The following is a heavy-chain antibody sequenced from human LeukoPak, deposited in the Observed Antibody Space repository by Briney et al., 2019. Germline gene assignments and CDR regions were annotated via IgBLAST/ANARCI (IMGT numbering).Heavy chain of an antibody. V-gene: IGHV1-46*01. CDR2: INPSGGST. CDR3: ASMGNYYGSGSYSYFDY. D-gene: IGHD3-10*01. J-gene: IGHJ4*02. CDR1: GYTFTSYY. Sequence: ASVKVSCKASGYTFTSYYMHWVRQAPGQGLEWVGIINPSGGSTSYAQKFQGRVTMTRDTSTSTAYMELSSLRSEDTAVYYCASMGNYYGSGSYSYFDYWGQGTLVTVSS.